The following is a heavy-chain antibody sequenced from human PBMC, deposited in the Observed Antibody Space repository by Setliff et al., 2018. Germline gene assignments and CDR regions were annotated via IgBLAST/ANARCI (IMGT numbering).Heavy chain of an antibody. J-gene: IGHJ5*01. Sequence: PSETLSLTCNVSGASISSGSHYWSWIRQSAGEKPTWIGHVYSTGSTNYNPSFESRVSISVDKSNNQFSLKMTSVTAADTAMYYCVRDRYGRNSDGSGVYNWFDSWGQGILVTVSS. CDR2: VYSTGST. V-gene: IGHV4-61*09. CDR3: VRDRYGRNSDGSGVYNWFDS. CDR1: GASISSGSHY. D-gene: IGHD2-15*01.